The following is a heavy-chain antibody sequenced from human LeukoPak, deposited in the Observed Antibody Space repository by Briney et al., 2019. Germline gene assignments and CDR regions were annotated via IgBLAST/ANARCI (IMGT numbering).Heavy chain of an antibody. CDR3: ARGRPHGNDY. D-gene: IGHD4-23*01. V-gene: IGHV4-61*01. CDR1: GDSVNSGSYY. J-gene: IGHJ4*02. Sequence: SETLSLTCTVSGDSVNSGSYYWSWIRQPPGKGLEWIGNIYYTGSTNYAPSFRSRVTISLDTSKNQFSLKLTSVTAADTAVYYCARGRPHGNDYWGQGTLVTVSS. CDR2: IYYTGST.